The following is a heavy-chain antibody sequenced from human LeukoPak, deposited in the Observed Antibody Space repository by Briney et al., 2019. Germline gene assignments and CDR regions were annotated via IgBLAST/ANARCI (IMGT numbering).Heavy chain of an antibody. J-gene: IGHJ4*02. Sequence: SVKVSCKASGGTFISYAISWVRQAPGQGLEWMGGIIPIFGTANYAQKFQGRVTITADESTSTAYMELSSLRSEDTAVYYCARDGQYYYDSSGYYTPDYWGQGTLVTVSS. CDR2: IIPIFGTA. CDR3: ARDGQYYYDSSGYYTPDY. V-gene: IGHV1-69*13. CDR1: GGTFISYA. D-gene: IGHD3-22*01.